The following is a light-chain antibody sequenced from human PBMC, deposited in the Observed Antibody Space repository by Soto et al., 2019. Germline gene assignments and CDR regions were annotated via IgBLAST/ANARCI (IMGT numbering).Light chain of an antibody. CDR2: DAS. CDR3: QHWET. CDR1: QSISSW. Sequence: DIQMTQSPSTLSASVGDRVTITCRASQSISSWLAWYQQKPGKAPKLLIYDASSLESGVPSRFSGSGSGTEFTLPISSLQPDDFATYYCQHWETFGQGTKVEIK. J-gene: IGKJ1*01. V-gene: IGKV1-5*01.